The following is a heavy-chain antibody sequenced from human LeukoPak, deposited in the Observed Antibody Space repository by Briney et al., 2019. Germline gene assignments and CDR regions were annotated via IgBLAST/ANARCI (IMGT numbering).Heavy chain of an antibody. CDR2: IYHSGST. CDR1: GYSISSGYY. J-gene: IGHJ5*02. CDR3: ARQKVGATINWFDP. D-gene: IGHD1-26*01. Sequence: SETLSLTCAVSGYSISSGYYWGWIRQPPGKGLEWIGSIYHSGSTYYNPSLKSRVTISVDTSKNQFSLKLRSVTAADTAVYYCARQKVGATINWFDPWGQGTLVTVSS. V-gene: IGHV4-38-2*01.